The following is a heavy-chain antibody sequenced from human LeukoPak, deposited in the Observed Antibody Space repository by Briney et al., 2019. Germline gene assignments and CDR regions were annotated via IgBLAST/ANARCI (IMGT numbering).Heavy chain of an antibody. D-gene: IGHD2-2*01. CDR1: GVSFSGYY. CDR3: ARGRTPAAAITN. CDR2: INHSGST. J-gene: IGHJ4*02. V-gene: IGHV4-34*01. Sequence: SETLSLTCAVYGVSFSGYYWSWIRQPPGKGLEWIGEINHSGSTNYNPSLKSRVTISVDTSKNQFSLKLSSVTAADTAVYYCARGRTPAAAITNWGQGTLVTVSS.